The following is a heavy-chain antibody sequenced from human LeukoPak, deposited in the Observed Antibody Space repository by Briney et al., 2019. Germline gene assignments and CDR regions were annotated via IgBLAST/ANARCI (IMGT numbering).Heavy chain of an antibody. J-gene: IGHJ4*02. CDR1: GYTFTSYG. V-gene: IGHV1-46*01. CDR2: INPSGGST. D-gene: IGHD1-26*01. Sequence: ASVKVSCKASGYTFTSYGISWVRQAPGQGLEWMGIINPSGGSTSYAQKFQGRVTMTRDTSTSTVYMELSSLRSEDTAVYYCARENSGEWEPSPLGCWGQGTLVTDSS. CDR3: ARENSGEWEPSPLGC.